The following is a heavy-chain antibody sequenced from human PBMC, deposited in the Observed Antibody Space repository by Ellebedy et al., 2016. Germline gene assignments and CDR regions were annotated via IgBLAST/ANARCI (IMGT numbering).Heavy chain of an antibody. CDR2: ITSSGANS. Sequence: GGSLRLSXAASGFTFSSYWMSWVRQAPGKGLEWVTRITSSGANSYYADSVKGRFTISRDNSKKTLYLQMNSLRAEDTAVYYCAIPGGGFDWLLETYFDYWGQGALVTVSS. D-gene: IGHD3-9*01. CDR3: AIPGGGFDWLLETYFDY. V-gene: IGHV3-23*01. J-gene: IGHJ4*02. CDR1: GFTFSSYW.